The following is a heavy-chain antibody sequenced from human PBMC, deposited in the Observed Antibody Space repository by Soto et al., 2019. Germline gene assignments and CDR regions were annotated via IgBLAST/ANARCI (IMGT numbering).Heavy chain of an antibody. CDR1: GGSISSSTYY. Sequence: SETLSLTCTVSGGSISSSTYYWGRMRQPPGKGLEWIGKIFHSGSTNYNPSLKSRVTISVDTSKNQFSLKLSSVTAADTAVYYCARLWQQLVLFTVYYGMDVWGQGTTVTVSS. V-gene: IGHV4-39*01. CDR3: ARLWQQLVLFTVYYGMDV. D-gene: IGHD6-13*01. J-gene: IGHJ6*02. CDR2: IFHSGST.